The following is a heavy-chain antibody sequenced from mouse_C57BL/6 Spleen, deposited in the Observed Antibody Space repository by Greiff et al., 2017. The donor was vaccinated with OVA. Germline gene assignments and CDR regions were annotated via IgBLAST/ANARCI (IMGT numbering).Heavy chain of an antibody. CDR2: IDPSDSYT. D-gene: IGHD1-1*01. CDR1: GYTFTSYW. Sequence: QVQLQQPGAELVMPGASVKLSCKASGYTFTSYWMHWVKQRPGQGLEWIGEIDPSDSYTNYNQKFKGKSTLTVDKSSSTAYMQLSSLTSEDSAVYYCARRTTVDYYYAMDYWGQGTSVTVSS. J-gene: IGHJ4*01. V-gene: IGHV1-69*01. CDR3: ARRTTVDYYYAMDY.